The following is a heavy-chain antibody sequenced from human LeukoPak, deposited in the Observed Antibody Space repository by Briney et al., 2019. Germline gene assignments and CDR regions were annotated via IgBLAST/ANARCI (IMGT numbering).Heavy chain of an antibody. D-gene: IGHD2-15*01. Sequence: PSETLSLTCTVSGGSISSSSYYWGWIRQPPGKGLEWIGSIYYSGSTYYNPSLKSRVTISVDTSKNQFSLKLSSVTAADTAVYYCARVRAQWSDYWGQGTLVTVSS. J-gene: IGHJ4*02. V-gene: IGHV4-39*07. CDR3: ARVRAQWSDY. CDR2: IYYSGST. CDR1: GGSISSSSYY.